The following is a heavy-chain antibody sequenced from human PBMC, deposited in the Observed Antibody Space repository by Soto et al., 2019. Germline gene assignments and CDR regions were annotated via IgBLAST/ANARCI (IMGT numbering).Heavy chain of an antibody. CDR2: ISSSSSTI. J-gene: IGHJ4*02. V-gene: IGHV3-48*02. CDR1: GFTFSSYS. Sequence: GGSLRLSCAASGFTFSSYSMNWVRQAPGKGLEWVSYISSSSSTIYYADSVKGRFTISRDNAKNSLYLQMNSLRDEDTAVYYCAGADYDILTGYYKIEDYWGQGTLVTVSS. CDR3: AGADYDILTGYYKIEDY. D-gene: IGHD3-9*01.